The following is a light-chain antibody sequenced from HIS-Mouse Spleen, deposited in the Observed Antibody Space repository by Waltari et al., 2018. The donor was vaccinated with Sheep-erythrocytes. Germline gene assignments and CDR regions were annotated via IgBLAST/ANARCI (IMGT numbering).Light chain of an antibody. Sequence: EIVLTQSPATLPLSPGEGATLSCRASQSVSSYLAWYQQKPGQAPRLLIYDASNRATGIPARFSGSGSGTDFTLTISSLEPEDFAVYYCQQRSNWIFTFGPGTKVDIK. CDR1: QSVSSY. CDR2: DAS. J-gene: IGKJ3*01. V-gene: IGKV3-11*01. CDR3: QQRSNWIFT.